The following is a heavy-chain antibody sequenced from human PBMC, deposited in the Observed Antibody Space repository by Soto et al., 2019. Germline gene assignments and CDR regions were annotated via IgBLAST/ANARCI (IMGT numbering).Heavy chain of an antibody. CDR2: MYSGGET. Sequence: PGGSLRLSCEGSGFSVGISYMSWVRQVPGKGLEWVSIMYSGGETYYAASVKGRFTISRDNSKNTLYLQMSSLRAADTAVYYCAKRRYCSSTTCFDYWGQGTLVTAPQ. CDR1: GFSVGISY. V-gene: IGHV3-66*01. J-gene: IGHJ4*02. D-gene: IGHD2-2*01. CDR3: AKRRYCSSTTCFDY.